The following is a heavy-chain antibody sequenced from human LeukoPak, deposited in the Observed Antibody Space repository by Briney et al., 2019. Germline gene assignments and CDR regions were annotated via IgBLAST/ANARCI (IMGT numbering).Heavy chain of an antibody. CDR1: GLTVSSNY. Sequence: PGGSLRPSCAASGLTVSSNYMSWVRQAPGKGLEWVSVIYTDGRTFYAGSVKGRFTISRDSSKNTVYLQMNSLRVEDTAVYYCARGNYGDDSYYFDYWGRGALVTVSS. CDR3: ARGNYGDDSYYFDY. CDR2: IYTDGRT. D-gene: IGHD4-17*01. V-gene: IGHV3-53*01. J-gene: IGHJ4*02.